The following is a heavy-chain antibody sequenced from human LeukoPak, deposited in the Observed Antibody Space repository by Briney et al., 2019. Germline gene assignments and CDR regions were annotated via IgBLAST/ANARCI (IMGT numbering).Heavy chain of an antibody. D-gene: IGHD6-19*01. Sequence: QTGGTLRLSCAASGFTFSSYAMSWVRQAPGKGLEWVSGISGSGGTTYYADSVKGRLTISRDNSKNTLYLQMNSLRAEDTAVYYCAKRLGSGWLFDYWGQGTLVTVSS. J-gene: IGHJ4*02. CDR2: ISGSGGTT. CDR1: GFTFSSYA. V-gene: IGHV3-23*01. CDR3: AKRLGSGWLFDY.